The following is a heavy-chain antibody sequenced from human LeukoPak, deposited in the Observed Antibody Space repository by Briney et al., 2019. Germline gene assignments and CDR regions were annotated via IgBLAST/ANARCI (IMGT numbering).Heavy chain of an antibody. V-gene: IGHV3-74*01. J-gene: IGHJ4*02. D-gene: IGHD6-6*01. CDR2: ISTDGSRT. CDR1: GFTFSSYW. Sequence: GGSLRLSCAASGFTFSSYWMHWVRQAPGKGLVWVSRISTDGSRTIYADSVKGRFTISRDNAKKTLHLQMNSLRAEDTAVYYCAREDSSSLAVVDYWGQGTLVAVSS. CDR3: AREDSSSLAVVDY.